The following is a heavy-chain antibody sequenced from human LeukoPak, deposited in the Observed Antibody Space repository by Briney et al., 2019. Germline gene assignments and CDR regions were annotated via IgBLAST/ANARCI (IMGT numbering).Heavy chain of an antibody. CDR2: IKQDGSEK. Sequence: PGGSLSLSCAASGFTFSSYWMSWVRQARGKGLEWVANIKQDGSEKYYVDSVRGPFTISRDNAKNSLYLRMNSLRGEDTAVYYCARESCAMVRGVIINYYYYYMDVWGKGTTVTISS. J-gene: IGHJ6*03. CDR3: ARESCAMVRGVIINYYYYYMDV. D-gene: IGHD3-10*01. CDR1: GFTFSSYW. V-gene: IGHV3-7*01.